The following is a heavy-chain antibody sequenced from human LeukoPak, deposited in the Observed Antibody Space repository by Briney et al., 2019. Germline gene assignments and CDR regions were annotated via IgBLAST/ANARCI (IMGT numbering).Heavy chain of an antibody. Sequence: GGSLRLSCAASGFTLGNYAMSWVHQAPGKGLEWVSAISGNGYNTYYADSVKGRFTISSETSGNTLYLQMHSLRAEDTAVYYCAKGVRLWFAFYFDYWGQGTLVTVSS. V-gene: IGHV3-23*01. CDR3: AKGVRLWFAFYFDY. CDR1: GFTLGNYA. J-gene: IGHJ4*02. CDR2: ISGNGYNT. D-gene: IGHD3-10*01.